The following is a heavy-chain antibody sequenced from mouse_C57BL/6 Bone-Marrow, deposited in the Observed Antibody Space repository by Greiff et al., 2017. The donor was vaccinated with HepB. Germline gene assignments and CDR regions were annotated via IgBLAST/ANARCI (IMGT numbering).Heavy chain of an antibody. CDR1: GYTFTDYN. D-gene: IGHD1-1*01. Sequence: EVQVVESGPELVKPGASVKMSCKASGYTFTDYNMHWVKQSHGKSLEWIGYINPNNGGTSYNQKFKGKATLTVNKSSSTAYMELRSLTSEDSAVYYCAYETWFAYWGQGTLVTVSA. CDR3: AYETWFAY. J-gene: IGHJ3*01. CDR2: INPNNGGT. V-gene: IGHV1-22*01.